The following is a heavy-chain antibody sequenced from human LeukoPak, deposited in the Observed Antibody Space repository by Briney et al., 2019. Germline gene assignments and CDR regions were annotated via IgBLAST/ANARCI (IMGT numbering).Heavy chain of an antibody. V-gene: IGHV4-59*01. Sequence: SETLSLTCTVSCGSISSDYWSWIRQPPGKGLEWIGYIYYSGSTNYNPSLKSRVTISVDTSKNQFSLKLSSVTAADTAVYYCARDRYYYYGMDVWGQGTTVTVSS. CDR2: IYYSGST. CDR3: ARDRYYYYGMDV. J-gene: IGHJ6*02. CDR1: CGSISSDY.